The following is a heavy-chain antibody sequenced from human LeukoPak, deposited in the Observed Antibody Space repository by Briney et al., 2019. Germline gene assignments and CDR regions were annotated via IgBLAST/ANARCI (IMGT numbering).Heavy chain of an antibody. CDR1: GFTFSGYE. CDR2: ISSSGYTI. D-gene: IGHD2-21*01. Sequence: GGSLRLSCVASGFTFSGYEMNWVRQAPGKGREWVSYISSSGYTIYYADSVKGRFTVSRDNAKNSLYLQMNSLRAEDTAVHFCARSRSIAGDGFDVWGQGTMVTVSS. CDR3: ARSRSIAGDGFDV. V-gene: IGHV3-48*03. J-gene: IGHJ3*01.